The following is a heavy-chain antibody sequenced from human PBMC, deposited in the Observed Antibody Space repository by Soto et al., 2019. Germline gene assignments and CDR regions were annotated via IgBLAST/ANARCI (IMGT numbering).Heavy chain of an antibody. D-gene: IGHD5-12*01. V-gene: IGHV3-23*01. CDR2: SSFSGGST. J-gene: IGHJ5*02. CDR3: AKDGDGATIDGNWFDP. Sequence: GGSLRLSCAASGFTFSTYAMSWVRQAPGKGLEWVSTSSFSGGSTYYADSVKGRFTISRDNSKNILYLQMNSLRAEDTAVYHCAKDGDGATIDGNWFDPWGQGTLVTVSS. CDR1: GFTFSTYA.